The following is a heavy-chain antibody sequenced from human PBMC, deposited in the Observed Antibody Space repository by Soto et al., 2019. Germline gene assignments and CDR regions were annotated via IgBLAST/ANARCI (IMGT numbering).Heavy chain of an antibody. D-gene: IGHD3-10*01. V-gene: IGHV3-30*03. Sequence: QVQLVESGGCVVQPGRSLRLSCAASGFTFSSYGMHWVRQAPGTGLEWVAVISYDGSHKYYADSLKGRFTISRYNCTNTLYLQMTRLRAEDTAVYYWETWFGSFDYWGQGTLFTVSS. CDR2: ISYDGSHK. J-gene: IGHJ4*02. CDR3: ETWFGSFDY. CDR1: GFTFSSYG.